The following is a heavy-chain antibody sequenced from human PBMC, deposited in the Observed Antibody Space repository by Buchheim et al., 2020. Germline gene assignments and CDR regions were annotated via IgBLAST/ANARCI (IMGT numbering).Heavy chain of an antibody. CDR2: IYHTGDT. V-gene: IGHV4-4*02. Sequence: QVQMQESGPGLVKPSGTLSLTCTVSGDFVSNDNWWSWVRQPPEKGLEWIGEIYHTGDTNYNPSLKSRVTIPVDKSKNQFSLNLNSVTAADTAVYFCVRNGWYSIDYWGQGTL. J-gene: IGHJ4*02. D-gene: IGHD6-19*01. CDR3: VRNGWYSIDY. CDR1: GDFVSNDNW.